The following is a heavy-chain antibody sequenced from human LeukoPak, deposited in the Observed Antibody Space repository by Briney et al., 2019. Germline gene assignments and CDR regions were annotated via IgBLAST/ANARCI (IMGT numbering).Heavy chain of an antibody. Sequence: GGSLRLSCAASGFTFSSYSMNWVRQAPGKGLEWVSSISSSSSYIYYADSVKGRFTISRDNAKNSLYLQMNSLRAEDTAVYYCARVSGYYYYMDVWGKGTTVTVSS. CDR2: ISSSSSYI. J-gene: IGHJ6*03. CDR3: ARVSGYYYYMDV. D-gene: IGHD3-10*01. V-gene: IGHV3-21*01. CDR1: GFTFSSYS.